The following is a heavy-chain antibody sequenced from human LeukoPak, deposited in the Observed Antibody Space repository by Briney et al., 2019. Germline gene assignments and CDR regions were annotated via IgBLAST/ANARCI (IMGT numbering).Heavy chain of an antibody. CDR2: IRGNGGSI. J-gene: IGHJ4*02. CDR3: SKRMGEGYNSLATHAYNC. CDR1: GFTSAVYA. Sequence: GGSLRLSCAAAGFTSAVYAMQWVRQAPGKGLGSDSGIRGNGGSIGYADSVKSRFTISRENAKNSLNLQMNSLRAEDTALYYCSKRMGEGYNSLATHAYNCWSQGTLVTVSS. D-gene: IGHD5-24*01. V-gene: IGHV3-9*02.